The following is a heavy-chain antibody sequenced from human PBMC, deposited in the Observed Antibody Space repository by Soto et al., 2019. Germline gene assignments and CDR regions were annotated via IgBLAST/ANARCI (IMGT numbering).Heavy chain of an antibody. Sequence: QITLKESGPTLVKPTQTLTLTCTFSGFSLSTSGVGVGWIRQPPGKALEWLALTYWDDDKRYSPSLKSRPTTTNDTSKPLVVLTMPNMAPLPTATYSSAHRPQLERTPRTTSFDYWGQGTLVTFSS. V-gene: IGHV2-5*02. CDR3: AHRPQLERTPRTTSFDY. D-gene: IGHD2-15*01. CDR1: GFSLSTSGVG. CDR2: TYWDDDK. J-gene: IGHJ4*02.